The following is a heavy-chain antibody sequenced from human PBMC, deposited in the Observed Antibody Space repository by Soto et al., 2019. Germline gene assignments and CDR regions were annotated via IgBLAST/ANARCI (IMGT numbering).Heavy chain of an antibody. Sequence: HPGGSLRLSCTASGFTFGDYAMSWFRQAPGKGLEWVGFIRSKAYGGTTEYAASVKGRFTISRDDSKSIAYLQMNSLKTEDTAVYYRTRVDYYDSSGYYTPGSFDYWGQGTLVTVSS. D-gene: IGHD3-22*01. CDR2: IRSKAYGGTT. CDR1: GFTFGDYA. V-gene: IGHV3-49*03. CDR3: TRVDYYDSSGYYTPGSFDY. J-gene: IGHJ4*02.